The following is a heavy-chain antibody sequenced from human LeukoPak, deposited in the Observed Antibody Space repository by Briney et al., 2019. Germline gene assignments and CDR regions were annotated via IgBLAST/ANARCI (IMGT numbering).Heavy chain of an antibody. Sequence: PSETLSLTCTVAGYSISSGYYWSWIRQPPGKGLEWIGYIYYSGSTNYNPSLKSRVTISVDTSKNQFSLKLSSVTAADTAVYYCARDVPMYSGSHLYYYMDVWGKGTTVTVSS. V-gene: IGHV4-61*01. CDR3: ARDVPMYSGSHLYYYMDV. CDR1: GYSISSGYY. CDR2: IYYSGST. J-gene: IGHJ6*03. D-gene: IGHD1-26*01.